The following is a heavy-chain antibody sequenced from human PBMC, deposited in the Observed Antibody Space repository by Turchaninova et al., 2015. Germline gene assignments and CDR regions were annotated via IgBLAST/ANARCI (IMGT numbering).Heavy chain of an antibody. CDR3: ARDTSSGGRGAFDY. D-gene: IGHD6-19*01. J-gene: IGHJ4*02. CDR1: GYTCTGHF. V-gene: IGHV1-46*01. Sequence: QVQLVQSGAEVKKHGASVEVSCTASGYTCTGHFLHWVRQAPGQGLGWMGMIKPSGGTTIYAQNFQGRVTMTRDTSTNTVYMELSSLRSDDTAIYFCARDTSSGGRGAFDYWGQGTLVTVSS. CDR2: IKPSGGTT.